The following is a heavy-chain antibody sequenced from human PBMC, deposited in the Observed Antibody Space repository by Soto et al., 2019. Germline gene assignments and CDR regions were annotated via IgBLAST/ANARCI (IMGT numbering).Heavy chain of an antibody. J-gene: IGHJ4*02. V-gene: IGHV1-18*01. CDR2: ISPYNGNT. D-gene: IGHD6-19*01. CDR3: ARDSSSGWEDY. Sequence: QVQLVQSGDEVKKPGASVKDSCKASGYTFTSYGISWMRQAPGEGLEWMGWISPYNGNTRYTQNLQGRVTMTTDISTSTAYMELRSLRSDDTAVYYCARDSSSGWEDYWGQGTLVTVSP. CDR1: GYTFTSYG.